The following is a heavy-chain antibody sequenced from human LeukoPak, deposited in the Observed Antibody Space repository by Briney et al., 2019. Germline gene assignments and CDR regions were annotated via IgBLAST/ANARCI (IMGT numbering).Heavy chain of an antibody. Sequence: TGGSLGLSCAASGFTFSSYGMHWVRQAPGKGLEWVAVISYDGSNKYYADSVKGRFTISRDNSKNTLYLQMNSLRAEDTAVYYCAKLMGIAAAGGRNWFDPWGQGTLVTVSS. CDR1: GFTFSSYG. V-gene: IGHV3-30*18. J-gene: IGHJ5*02. CDR2: ISYDGSNK. CDR3: AKLMGIAAAGGRNWFDP. D-gene: IGHD6-13*01.